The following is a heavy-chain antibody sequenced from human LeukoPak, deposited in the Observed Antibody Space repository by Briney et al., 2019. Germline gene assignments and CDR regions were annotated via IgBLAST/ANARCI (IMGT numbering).Heavy chain of an antibody. CDR1: GYTFTGYY. V-gene: IGHV1-2*02. Sequence: GASVTVSCKASGYTFTGYYMHWVRQAPGQGLEWMGWINPNSGGTNYAQKFQGRVTMTRDTSISTAYVELSRLRSDDTAVYYCARVLVGRGAFDIWGQGTMVTVSS. CDR3: ARVLVGRGAFDI. CDR2: INPNSGGT. J-gene: IGHJ3*02. D-gene: IGHD1-26*01.